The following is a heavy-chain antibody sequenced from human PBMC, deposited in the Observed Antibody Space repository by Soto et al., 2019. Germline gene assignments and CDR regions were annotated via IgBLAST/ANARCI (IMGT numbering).Heavy chain of an antibody. CDR1: GFTFSSYW. Sequence: GGSLRLSCAASGFTFSSYWMSWVRQAPGKGLEWVANIKQDGSEKYYVNSVKGRFTISRDNAKNSLYLQMNSLRAEDTAVYYCARAPTTVTTPFDYWGQGTLVTVSS. CDR3: ARAPTTVTTPFDY. D-gene: IGHD4-17*01. J-gene: IGHJ4*02. CDR2: IKQDGSEK. V-gene: IGHV3-7*03.